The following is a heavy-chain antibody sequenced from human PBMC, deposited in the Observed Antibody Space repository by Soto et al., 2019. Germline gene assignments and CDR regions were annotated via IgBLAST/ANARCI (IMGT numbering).Heavy chain of an antibody. J-gene: IGHJ6*02. CDR2: IIPIFGTA. CDR3: ARDQRGDGYNEPYYYYYGMDV. Sequence: SVKVSCKASGGTFSSYAISWVRQAPGQGLEWMGGIIPIFGTANYAQKLQGRVTITADESTSTAYMELSSLRSEDTAVYYCARDQRGDGYNEPYYYYYGMDVWGQGTTVTVSS. V-gene: IGHV1-69*13. CDR1: GGTFSSYA. D-gene: IGHD3-10*01.